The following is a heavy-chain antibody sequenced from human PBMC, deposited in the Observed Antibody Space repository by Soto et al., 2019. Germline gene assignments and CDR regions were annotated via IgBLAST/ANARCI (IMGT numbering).Heavy chain of an antibody. J-gene: IGHJ4*02. CDR3: AKQAPYSNSWYEIDH. D-gene: IGHD6-13*01. V-gene: IGHV3-74*01. CDR2: IDNDGIST. CDR1: GFTFSTYW. Sequence: PGGSLRLSCAASGFTFSTYWMHWVRQVPGKGLVWVSHIDNDGISTTYADSVKGRFTISRDNSKNTLYLQMNSLRAEDTAVYYCAKQAPYSNSWYEIDHWGQGTLVTVSS.